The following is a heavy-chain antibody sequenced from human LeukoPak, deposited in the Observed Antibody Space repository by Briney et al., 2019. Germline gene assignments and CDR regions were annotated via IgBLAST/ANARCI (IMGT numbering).Heavy chain of an antibody. J-gene: IGHJ3*02. V-gene: IGHV3-48*04. CDR2: ISSASRTI. D-gene: IGHD3-22*01. CDR1: GFTFSDDS. Sequence: GGSLRLSCAASGFTFSDDSMSWVRQAPGKGLQWISFISSASRTIYYADSVKGRFTISRDNAQNSLYLQMNSLKAEDTGVYYCTRWMFGYYDKNAFDIWGRGTVVTVSS. CDR3: TRWMFGYYDKNAFDI.